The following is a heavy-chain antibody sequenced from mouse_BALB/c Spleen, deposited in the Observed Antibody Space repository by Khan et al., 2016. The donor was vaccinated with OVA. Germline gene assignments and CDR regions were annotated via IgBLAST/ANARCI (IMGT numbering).Heavy chain of an antibody. V-gene: IGHV1-20*02. CDR1: GYSFTGYF. J-gene: IGHJ2*01. CDR2: INPHIGET. D-gene: IGHD1-1*01. Sequence: EVQLQQSGPELVKPGASVKISCKASGYSFTGYFMNWVMQSHGKSLEWIGRINPHIGETFYNQKFKGQATLTVDESSSTAHMELRSLASEDSAGYYCARIYGSDFDYWGQGTTLTVSS. CDR3: ARIYGSDFDY.